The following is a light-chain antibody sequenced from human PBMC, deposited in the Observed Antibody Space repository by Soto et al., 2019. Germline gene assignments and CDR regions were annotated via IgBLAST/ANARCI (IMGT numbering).Light chain of an antibody. CDR3: LLFYGDVRAV. V-gene: IGLV7-46*01. CDR2: DTS. CDR1: TGAVTSGHF. J-gene: IGLJ3*02. Sequence: QAVVTQEPSLTVSPGGTVTLTCGSSTGAVTSGHFPYWFQQKPGQAPRTLIYDTSNKHSWTPARFSGSLLGGKAALTLSGAQPEDEADYYCLLFYGDVRAVFGGGTKLTVL.